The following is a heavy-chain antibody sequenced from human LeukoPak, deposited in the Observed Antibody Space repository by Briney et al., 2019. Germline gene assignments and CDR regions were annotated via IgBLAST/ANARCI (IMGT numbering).Heavy chain of an antibody. CDR2: IIGSGGTT. Sequence: GGSLRLSCAASGLTFSSYGMNWVRQAPGKGLEWVSGIIGSGGTTYYADSVKGRFTISRDNSKNTVYLQINNLRDEDTAVYYCAKDDRLLRFLHWGQGTLVTVSS. CDR3: AKDDRLLRFLH. J-gene: IGHJ4*02. D-gene: IGHD3-16*01. CDR1: GLTFSSYG. V-gene: IGHV3-23*01.